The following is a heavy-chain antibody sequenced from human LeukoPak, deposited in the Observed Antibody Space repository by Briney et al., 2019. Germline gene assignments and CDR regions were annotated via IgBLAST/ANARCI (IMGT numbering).Heavy chain of an antibody. CDR2: IYYIGST. CDR1: GGSISTYY. Sequence: SETLSLTCTVSGGSISTYYWSWIRQPPGKGLEWIGYIYYIGSTNYNPSLKSRVTISVDTSKNQFSLKLSSVTAADTAVYYCARGLGRWILTGYYPLYFDYWGQGTLVTVSS. D-gene: IGHD3-9*01. J-gene: IGHJ4*02. CDR3: ARGLGRWILTGYYPLYFDY. V-gene: IGHV4-59*12.